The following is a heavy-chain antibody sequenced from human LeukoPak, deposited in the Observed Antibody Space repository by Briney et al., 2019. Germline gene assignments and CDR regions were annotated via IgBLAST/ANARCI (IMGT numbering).Heavy chain of an antibody. Sequence: SETLSLTCTVSGGSISSYYWSWIRQPPGKGLEWIGHIYSSGITKYNPSLQSRVTISVDTSKSQISLQMSSVTATDTAVYYCARRLGYMGASGYWGQGTLVSVSS. CDR3: ARRLGYMGASGY. V-gene: IGHV4-59*08. J-gene: IGHJ4*02. CDR2: IYSSGIT. CDR1: GGSISSYY. D-gene: IGHD1-26*01.